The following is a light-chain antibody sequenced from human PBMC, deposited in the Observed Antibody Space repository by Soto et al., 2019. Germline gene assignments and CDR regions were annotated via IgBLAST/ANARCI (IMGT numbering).Light chain of an antibody. CDR2: GAS. CDR3: HQYGISP. J-gene: IGKJ4*01. Sequence: EIVLTQSPATLSLSPLDRSTLSFRASQSVSSSYLAWYQQKPGQAPRLLIFGASSRATGIPDRFSGSGSGTEFTLTISRLEPEDFAVYYCHQYGISPFGGGTKVDIK. V-gene: IGKV3-20*01. CDR1: QSVSSSY.